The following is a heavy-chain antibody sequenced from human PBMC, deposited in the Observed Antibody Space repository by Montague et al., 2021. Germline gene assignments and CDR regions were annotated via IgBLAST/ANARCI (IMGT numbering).Heavy chain of an antibody. CDR1: GGSIGAYY. V-gene: IGHV4-59*08. CDR3: ARHGVSSWYRELDGFDI. Sequence: SETLSLTCTVSGGSIGAYYWSWIRQPPGKGLKWIGYIYYIGSTNYNPSLKSRVTVSVDTSKNQFSLKLSSVTAADTAVYYCARHGVSSWYRELDGFDIWGQGTMVIVSS. D-gene: IGHD6-13*01. J-gene: IGHJ3*02. CDR2: IYYIGST.